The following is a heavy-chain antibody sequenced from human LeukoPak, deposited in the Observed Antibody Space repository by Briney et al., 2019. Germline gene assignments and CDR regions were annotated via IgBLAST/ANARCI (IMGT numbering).Heavy chain of an antibody. Sequence: SETLSLTCAVYGGSFSGYYWSWIRQPPGKGLEWLGEINHSGSTNYNPSLKSRVTISVDTSKNQFSLKLSSVTAADTAVYYCARVPYNWNYGAYFDYWGQGTLVTVSS. CDR1: GGSFSGYY. D-gene: IGHD1-7*01. V-gene: IGHV4-34*01. CDR2: INHSGST. CDR3: ARVPYNWNYGAYFDY. J-gene: IGHJ4*02.